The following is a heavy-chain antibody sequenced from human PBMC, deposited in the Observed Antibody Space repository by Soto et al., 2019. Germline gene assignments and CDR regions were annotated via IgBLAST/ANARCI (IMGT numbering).Heavy chain of an antibody. CDR2: IIPIFGTA. CDR1: GGTFSSYA. CDR3: ERGGVWSGEPHPNPSCFGP. D-gene: IGHD3-10*01. V-gene: IGHV1-69*01. J-gene: IGHJ5*02. Sequence: QVQLVQSGAEVKKPGSSVKVSCKASGGTFSSYAISWVRQAPGQGLEWMGGIIPIFGTANYAQKLQGRVTSSADESRSTVYGEVRSVRSEDRALYYCERGGVWSGEPHPNPSCFGPWGQGTLVTVSS.